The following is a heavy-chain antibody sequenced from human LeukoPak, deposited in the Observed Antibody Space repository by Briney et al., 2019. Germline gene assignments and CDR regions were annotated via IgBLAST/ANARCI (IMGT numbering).Heavy chain of an antibody. J-gene: IGHJ3*02. CDR1: GGSISSYY. Sequence: KPSETLSLTCTVSGGSISSYYWSWIRQPAGKGLEWIGRIYTSGSTNYNPSLKSRVTMSVDTSKNQFSLKLSSVTAADTAVYYCARDLWRSSSWSTSDAFDIWGQGTMVTVSS. CDR3: ARDLWRSSSWSTSDAFDI. V-gene: IGHV4-4*07. D-gene: IGHD6-13*01. CDR2: IYTSGST.